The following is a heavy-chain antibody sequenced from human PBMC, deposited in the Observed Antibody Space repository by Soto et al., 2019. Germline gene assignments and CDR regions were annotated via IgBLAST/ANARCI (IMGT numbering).Heavy chain of an antibody. D-gene: IGHD3-22*01. V-gene: IGHV4-28*01. Sequence: PSETLSLTCAVSGFSISSGRLWGWIRQPPGKGLEWLGYIYYTGTTYYSPSLKSRLTMSVDTSRNQFSLKLDSMTAVDTAVYYCARLGGYYQAFDQWGQGSLVTVSS. CDR1: GFSISSGRL. J-gene: IGHJ4*02. CDR3: ARLGGYYQAFDQ. CDR2: IYYTGTT.